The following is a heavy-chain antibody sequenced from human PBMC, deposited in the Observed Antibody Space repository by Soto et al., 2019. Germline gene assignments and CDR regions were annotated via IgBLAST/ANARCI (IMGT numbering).Heavy chain of an antibody. D-gene: IGHD3-22*01. V-gene: IGHV1-69*06. Sequence: SVKVSCKASGGTFSSYAISWVRQAPGQGLEWMGGIIPIFGTANYAQKFQGRVTITADKSTSTAYMELSSLRSEDTAVYFCARDLNMIVVSAFDIWGQGTMVTVSS. CDR2: IIPIFGTA. J-gene: IGHJ3*02. CDR3: ARDLNMIVVSAFDI. CDR1: GGTFSSYA.